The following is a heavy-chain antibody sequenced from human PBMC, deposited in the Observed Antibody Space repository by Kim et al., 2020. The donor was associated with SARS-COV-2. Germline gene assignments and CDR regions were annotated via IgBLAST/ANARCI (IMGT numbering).Heavy chain of an antibody. V-gene: IGHV3-23*01. CDR3: AKDLESSGWRWGAFDI. D-gene: IGHD6-19*01. J-gene: IGHJ3*02. CDR2: ISGSGGST. Sequence: GGSLRLSCAASGFTFSSYAMSWVRQAPGKGLEWVSAISGSGGSTYYADSVKGRFTISRDNSKNTLYLQMNSLRAEDTAVYYCAKDLESSGWRWGAFDIWGQGTMVTVSS. CDR1: GFTFSSYA.